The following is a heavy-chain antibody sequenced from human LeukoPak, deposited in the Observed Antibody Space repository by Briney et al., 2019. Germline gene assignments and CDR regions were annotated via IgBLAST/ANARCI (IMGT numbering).Heavy chain of an antibody. D-gene: IGHD2-15*01. J-gene: IGHJ4*02. V-gene: IGHV1-69*05. CDR1: GGTFSSYA. Sequence: SVKVSCKASGGTFSSYAISWVRQAPGQGLEWMGRIIPIFGTANYAQKFQGRVTITTDESTSTAYMELSSLRSEDTAVYSCARAPGSCSGGSCLDYWGQGTLVTVSS. CDR2: IIPIFGTA. CDR3: ARAPGSCSGGSCLDY.